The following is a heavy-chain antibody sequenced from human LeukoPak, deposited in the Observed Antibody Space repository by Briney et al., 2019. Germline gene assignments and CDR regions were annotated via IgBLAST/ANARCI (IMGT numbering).Heavy chain of an antibody. CDR2: ISGSGGST. J-gene: IGHJ4*02. CDR1: GFTFSSYA. CDR3: AKDQPRDDFWSGYWQY. D-gene: IGHD3-3*01. V-gene: IGHV3-23*01. Sequence: GGSLRLSCAASGFTFSSYAMSWVRQAPGKGLEWVSAISGSGGSTYYADSVKGRFTISRDNSKNTLYLQMNSLRAEDTAVYCCAKDQPRDDFWSGYWQYWGQGTLVTVSS.